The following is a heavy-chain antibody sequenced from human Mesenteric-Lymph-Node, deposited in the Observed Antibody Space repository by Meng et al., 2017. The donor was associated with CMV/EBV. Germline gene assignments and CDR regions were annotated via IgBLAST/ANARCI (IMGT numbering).Heavy chain of an antibody. D-gene: IGHD3-3*01. CDR3: ARSDYDLGRFDP. CDR2: IYYSGST. J-gene: IGHJ5*02. Sequence: SETLSLTCTVSGYSISSGYYWGWIRQPPGKGLEWIGSIYYSGSTYYNPSLKSRVTISVDTSKNQFSLKLSSVTAADTAVYYCARSDYDLGRFDPWGQGTLVTVSS. CDR1: GYSISSGYY. V-gene: IGHV4-38-2*02.